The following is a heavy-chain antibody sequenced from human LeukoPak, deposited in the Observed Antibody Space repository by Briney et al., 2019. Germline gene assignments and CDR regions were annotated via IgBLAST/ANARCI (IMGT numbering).Heavy chain of an antibody. CDR1: GFTFSTYA. D-gene: IGHD3-3*01. CDR3: VRDFWSGSSWFDP. Sequence: GSLRLSCAASGFTFSTYAMSWVRQAPGKGLEWVSTVSTTGGNTYYADSVKGRFTISRDNAKNSLYLQMNSLRAEDTAVYYCVRDFWSGSSWFDPWGQGTLVTVSS. J-gene: IGHJ5*02. CDR2: VSTTGGNT. V-gene: IGHV3-23*01.